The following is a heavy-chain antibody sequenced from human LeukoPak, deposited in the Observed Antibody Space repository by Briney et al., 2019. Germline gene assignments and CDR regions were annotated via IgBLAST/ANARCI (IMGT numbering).Heavy chain of an antibody. CDR2: ISWNSGSI. CDR1: GFTFDDYA. CDR3: AKWGSMELLNGYYFDH. J-gene: IGHJ4*02. Sequence: GRSLRLSCAASGFTFDDYAIHWVRHAPGKGLEWVSLISWNSGSIDYADSVKGRFTISRDNAKNSLYLQMNSLRAEDTALYYCAKWGSMELLNGYYFDHWGQGTLVTVSS. D-gene: IGHD1-26*01. V-gene: IGHV3-9*01.